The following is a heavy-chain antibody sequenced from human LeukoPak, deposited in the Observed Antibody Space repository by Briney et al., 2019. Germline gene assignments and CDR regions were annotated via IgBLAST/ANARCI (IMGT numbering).Heavy chain of an antibody. CDR3: AKKIIGYCSSGRCHFDY. D-gene: IGHD2-15*01. Sequence: GGSLRLSCAASGFTFSSYAMSWVRQAPGKGLEWVSGISGGGETTFYADSVKGRFTISRDNSKNTLYLQMNSLRAEDTAVYYCAKKIIGYCSSGRCHFDYWGQGTLVTVSS. J-gene: IGHJ4*02. CDR2: ISGGGETT. CDR1: GFTFSSYA. V-gene: IGHV3-23*01.